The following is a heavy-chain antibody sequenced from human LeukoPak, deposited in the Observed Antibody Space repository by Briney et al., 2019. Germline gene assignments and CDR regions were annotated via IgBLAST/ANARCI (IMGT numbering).Heavy chain of an antibody. CDR2: INPNSGGT. V-gene: IGHV1-2*02. D-gene: IGHD2-15*01. Sequence: ASVKVSCKASGYTFTGYYMHWVRQAPGQGLEWMGWINPNSGGTNYAQKLQGRVTMTTDTSTSTAYMELRSLRSDDTAVYYCARDCSGGSCSWGDWFDPWGQGTLVTVSS. J-gene: IGHJ5*02. CDR1: GYTFTGYY. CDR3: ARDCSGGSCSWGDWFDP.